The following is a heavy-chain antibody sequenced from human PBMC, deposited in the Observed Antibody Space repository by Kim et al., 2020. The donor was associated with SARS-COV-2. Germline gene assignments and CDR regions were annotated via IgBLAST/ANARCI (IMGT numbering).Heavy chain of an antibody. D-gene: IGHD4-17*01. V-gene: IGHV4-39*01. Sequence: NPSLKSRVTISVDTSKSQFSLKLNSVTAADRAVYYCARVRFTTETRECFEYWGRGALVTVSS. CDR3: ARVRFTTETRECFEY. J-gene: IGHJ4*02.